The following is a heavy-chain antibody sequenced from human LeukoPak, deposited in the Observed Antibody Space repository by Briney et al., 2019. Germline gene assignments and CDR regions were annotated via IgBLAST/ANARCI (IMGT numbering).Heavy chain of an antibody. Sequence: GGSLRLSCGASGFTFSGSAMHWVRQASGKGLQWVGHIRTKGNNYATAYAASVKGRFTISRDDSKNTAYLQMSSLKTEDTAVYYCSAGGLDYWGQGTLVTVSS. D-gene: IGHD2-15*01. CDR3: SAGGLDY. CDR1: GFTFSGSA. CDR2: IRTKGNNYAT. J-gene: IGHJ4*02. V-gene: IGHV3-73*01.